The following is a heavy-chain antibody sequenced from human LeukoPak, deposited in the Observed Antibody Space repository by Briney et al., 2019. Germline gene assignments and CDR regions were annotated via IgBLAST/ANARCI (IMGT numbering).Heavy chain of an antibody. CDR2: IKQDGSEK. V-gene: IGHV3-7*01. CDR1: GFTFSSYW. CDR3: ARAPAIFTMVRGVIMGSFDY. Sequence: GGSLRLSCAASGFTFSSYWMSWVRQAPGKGLEWVANIKQDGSEKYYVDSVKGRFTISRDNAKNSLYLQMNSLRDEDTAVYYCARAPAIFTMVRGVIMGSFDYWGQGTLVTVSS. J-gene: IGHJ4*02. D-gene: IGHD3-10*01.